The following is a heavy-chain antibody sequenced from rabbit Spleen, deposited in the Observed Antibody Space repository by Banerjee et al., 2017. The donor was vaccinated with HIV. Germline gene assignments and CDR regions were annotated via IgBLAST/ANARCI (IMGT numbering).Heavy chain of an antibody. CDR2: IDSSDGDT. D-gene: IGHD1-1*01. J-gene: IGHJ4*01. Sequence: LEESGGGLVKPGGTLTLTCTVSGFSFSSNWICWVHQAPGKGLEWIACIDSSDGDTDYANWPKGRFTISKASSTTVTLQMTSLTVADTATYFCAREEGSAYLFNLWGPGTLVTVS. CDR1: GFSFSSNW. V-gene: IGHV1S45*01. CDR3: AREEGSAYLFNL.